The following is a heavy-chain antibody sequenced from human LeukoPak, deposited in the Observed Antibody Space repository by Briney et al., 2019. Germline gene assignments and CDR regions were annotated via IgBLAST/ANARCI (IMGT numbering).Heavy chain of an antibody. CDR1: GGSISSSSYY. V-gene: IGHV4-39*01. CDR2: IYYSGNT. Sequence: SETLSLTCIVSGGSISSSSYYWGWIRQPPGKGLEGLGNIYYSGNTYYNPSLKRRVTIPVDTSKKQVSLRLTSVTAADTAVYYCARGGYHYDTSGYLLDSWGQGTLVTISS. J-gene: IGHJ4*02. D-gene: IGHD3-22*01. CDR3: ARGGYHYDTSGYLLDS.